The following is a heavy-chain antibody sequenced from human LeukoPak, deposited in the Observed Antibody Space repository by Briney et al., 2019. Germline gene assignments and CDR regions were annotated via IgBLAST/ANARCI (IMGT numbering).Heavy chain of an antibody. CDR2: IRSKANSYAT. CDR1: GFTFSGSA. V-gene: IGHV3-73*01. CDR3: TRVAPYYYDSSGSGDY. J-gene: IGHJ4*02. Sequence: GGSLRLSCAASGFTFSGSAMHWVRQASGKGLGWVGRIRSKANSYATAYAASVKGRFTISRDDSKNTAYLQMNSLKTEDTAVYYCTRVAPYYYDSSGSGDYWGQGTLVTVSS. D-gene: IGHD3-22*01.